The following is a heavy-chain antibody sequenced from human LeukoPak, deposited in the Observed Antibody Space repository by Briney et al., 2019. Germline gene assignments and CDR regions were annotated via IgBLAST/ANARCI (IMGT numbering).Heavy chain of an antibody. CDR1: GYRFTSYW. V-gene: IGHV5-10-1*01. Sequence: GESLRISCKVSGYRFTSYWINWVRQMPGKGLEWMGRIDPSDSYTKYSPSFQGHVTISADKSISTAYLQWSSLKASDTAMYYCARSVYSYSGIDYWGQGTLVTVSS. J-gene: IGHJ4*02. CDR2: IDPSDSYT. D-gene: IGHD4-11*01. CDR3: ARSVYSYSGIDY.